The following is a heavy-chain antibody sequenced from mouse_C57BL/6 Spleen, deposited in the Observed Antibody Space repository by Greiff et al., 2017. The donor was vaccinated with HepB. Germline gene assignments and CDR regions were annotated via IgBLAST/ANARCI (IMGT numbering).Heavy chain of an antibody. V-gene: IGHV2-2*01. Sequence: VQLQQSGPGLVQPSQSLSITCTVSGFSLTSYGVHWVRQSPGKGLEWLGVIWSGGSTDYNAAFISRLSISKDNSKSQVFFKMNSLQADDTAIYYCARNVYYYGSSYEAMDYWGQGTSVTVSS. CDR3: ARNVYYYGSSYEAMDY. CDR2: IWSGGST. J-gene: IGHJ4*01. D-gene: IGHD1-1*01. CDR1: GFSLTSYG.